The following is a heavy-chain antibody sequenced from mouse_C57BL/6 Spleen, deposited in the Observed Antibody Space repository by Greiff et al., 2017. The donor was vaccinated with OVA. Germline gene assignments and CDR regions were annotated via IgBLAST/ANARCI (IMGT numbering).Heavy chain of an antibody. V-gene: IGHV7-3*01. CDR3: ARSVYDGYYAWFAY. CDR1: GFTFTDYY. J-gene: IGHJ3*01. Sequence: EVKLMESGGGLVQPGGSLSLSCAASGFTFTDYYMSWVRQPPGKALEWLGFIRNKANGYTTEYSASVKGRFTISRDNSQSILYLQMNALRAEDSATYYCARSVYDGYYAWFAYWCQGTLVTVSA. CDR2: IRNKANGYTT. D-gene: IGHD2-3*01.